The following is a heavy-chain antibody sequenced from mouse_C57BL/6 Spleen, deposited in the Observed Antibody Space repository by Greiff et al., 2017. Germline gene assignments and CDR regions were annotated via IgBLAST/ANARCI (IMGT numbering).Heavy chain of an antibody. Sequence: EVQLQQSGAELVRPGASVKLSCTASGFNIKDDYMHWVKQRPEQGLEWIGWIDPENGDTEYASKFQGKATITADTSSNTAYLQLSSLTSEDTAVYYCTMVTTSYYFDYWGQGTTLTVSA. CDR2: IDPENGDT. CDR3: TMVTTSYYFDY. CDR1: GFNIKDDY. D-gene: IGHD2-2*01. J-gene: IGHJ2*01. V-gene: IGHV14-4*01.